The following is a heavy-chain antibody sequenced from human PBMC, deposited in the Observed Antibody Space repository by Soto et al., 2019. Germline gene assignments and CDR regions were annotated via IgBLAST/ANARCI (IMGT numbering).Heavy chain of an antibody. J-gene: IGHJ4*02. Sequence: SESLALTCTVSGGSISSYYGSWIRQPPGKGLEWIGYIYYSGSTNYNPSLKSRVTISVDTSKNQFSLKLSSVTAADTAVYYCARVGYSSSFFDYWGQGTLVTVSS. CDR1: GGSISSYY. V-gene: IGHV4-59*01. CDR2: IYYSGST. CDR3: ARVGYSSSFFDY. D-gene: IGHD6-6*01.